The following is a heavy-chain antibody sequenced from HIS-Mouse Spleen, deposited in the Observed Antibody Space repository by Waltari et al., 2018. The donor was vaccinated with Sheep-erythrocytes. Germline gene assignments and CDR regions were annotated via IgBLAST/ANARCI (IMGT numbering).Heavy chain of an antibody. CDR2: IIPILGIA. CDR3: AQTGATTPHFDY. J-gene: IGHJ4*02. D-gene: IGHD1-26*01. CDR1: GGTFSSYA. Sequence: QVQLVQSGAEVKKPWSSVKVSCKASGGTFSSYAISWVRQAPGQGLEWMGRIIPILGIANYAQKCQGRVTITADKSTSTAYMELSSLRSEDTAVYYCAQTGATTPHFDYWGQGTLVTVSS. V-gene: IGHV1-69*04.